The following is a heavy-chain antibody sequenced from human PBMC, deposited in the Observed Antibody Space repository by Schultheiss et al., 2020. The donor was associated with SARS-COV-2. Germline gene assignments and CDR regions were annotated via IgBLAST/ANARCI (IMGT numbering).Heavy chain of an antibody. D-gene: IGHD3-10*01. J-gene: IGHJ4*02. V-gene: IGHV4-59*01. Sequence: SETLSLTCTVSGGSISSYYWSWIRQPPGKGLEWIGYIYYSGSTNYNPSLKSRVTISVDTSKNQFSLKLSSLTAADTAVYYCARFVRAEWFGEFIDYWGQGTLVTVSS. CDR1: GGSISSYY. CDR3: ARFVRAEWFGEFIDY. CDR2: IYYSGST.